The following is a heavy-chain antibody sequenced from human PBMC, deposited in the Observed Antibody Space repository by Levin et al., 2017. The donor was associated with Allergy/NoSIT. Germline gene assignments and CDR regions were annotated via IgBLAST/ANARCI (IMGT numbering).Heavy chain of an antibody. J-gene: IGHJ4*02. CDR2: IASDGGDK. Sequence: GGSLRLSCAASGFTFSNYGIHWVRQAPGKGLEWVTVIASDGGDKKYADSVKGRFTISRDNSKNTLYLQMNSLRPEDTAVYYCAKDRKVAAAQYYFDFWGQGTLVTVSS. CDR3: AKDRKVAAAQYYFDF. CDR1: GFTFSNYG. V-gene: IGHV3-30*18. D-gene: IGHD6-13*01.